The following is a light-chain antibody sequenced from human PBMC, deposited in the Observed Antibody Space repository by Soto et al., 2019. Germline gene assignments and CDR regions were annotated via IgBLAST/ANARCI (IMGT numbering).Light chain of an antibody. Sequence: EFVLTQSPATLSLSPGERAILSCRASQSGAGSLAWYQQKPGQAPRLLIYDISTRAAAIPARFSGSGSGTDFTLTVSSLEPEDFALYYCQQRSNRITFGQGTRLEIK. CDR1: QSGAGS. J-gene: IGKJ5*01. CDR3: QQRSNRIT. V-gene: IGKV3-11*01. CDR2: DIS.